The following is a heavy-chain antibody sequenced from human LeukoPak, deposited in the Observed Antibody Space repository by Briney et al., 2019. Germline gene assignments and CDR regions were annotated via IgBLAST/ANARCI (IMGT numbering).Heavy chain of an antibody. V-gene: IGHV3-23*01. CDR2: ISGSGGST. J-gene: IGHJ4*02. CDR3: ARASYQFNYFDY. Sequence: GGSLRLSCAASGFTFSSYAMSWVRQAPGKGLEWVSAISGSGGSTYYADSVKGRFTISRDNSKNTLYLQMNSLRAEDTAVYYCARASYQFNYFDYWGQGTLVTVSS. D-gene: IGHD2-2*01. CDR1: GFTFSSYA.